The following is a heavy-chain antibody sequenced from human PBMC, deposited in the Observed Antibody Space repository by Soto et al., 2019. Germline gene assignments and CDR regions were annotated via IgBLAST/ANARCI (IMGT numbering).Heavy chain of an antibody. V-gene: IGHV3-21*01. J-gene: IGHJ4*02. CDR2: ISSGSSNI. CDR3: ASTTVVAATFDF. CDR1: GFAFRSYN. Sequence: ESGGGLVKPGGSLTLSCGASGFAFRSYNMNWVRQAPGKGLEWVASISSGSSNIYYADSVKGRFTISRDNAKNSLYLQMDSLRAEDSAVYYCASTTVVAATFDFWGQGTLVTVSS. D-gene: IGHD2-15*01.